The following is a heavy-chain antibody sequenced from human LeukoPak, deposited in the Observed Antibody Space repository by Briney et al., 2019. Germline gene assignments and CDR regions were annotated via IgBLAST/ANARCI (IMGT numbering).Heavy chain of an antibody. V-gene: IGHV3-30*04. Sequence: GGSLRLSCAASGFTFSSYAMHWVRQAPGKGLEWVAVISYDGSNKYYADSVKGRFTISRDNSKNTLYLQMNSLRAEDTAVYYCATHDYGDYRGQGTLVTVSS. CDR3: ATHDYGDY. CDR1: GFTFSSYA. CDR2: ISYDGSNK. J-gene: IGHJ4*02.